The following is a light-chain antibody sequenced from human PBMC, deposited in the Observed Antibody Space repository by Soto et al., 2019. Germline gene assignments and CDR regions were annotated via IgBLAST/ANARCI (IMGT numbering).Light chain of an antibody. V-gene: IGKV1-33*01. CDR2: DAS. Sequence: DIQMTQSPSSLSASVGERVSITCQASQDISNHLIWYQQKPGKAPKFLIYDASNLETGVPSRFSGSGSGTDFTFSISSLQPEDVATYFCQQSHILPRTFGPGTKVGIK. J-gene: IGKJ3*01. CDR1: QDISNH. CDR3: QQSHILPRT.